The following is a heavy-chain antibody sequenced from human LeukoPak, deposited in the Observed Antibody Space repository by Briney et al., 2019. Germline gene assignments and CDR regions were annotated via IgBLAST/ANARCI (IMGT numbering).Heavy chain of an antibody. D-gene: IGHD3-3*01. CDR1: GFTFGDYA. Sequence: SGGSLRLSCTASGFTFGDYAMSWVRQAPGKGLEWVGFIRTKGYGGTTEYAASVKGRFTISRDDSKSIAYLQMNSLTTEDTAVYYCTRDKPGANVFWNAYTDGGQGTLVTVSS. V-gene: IGHV3-49*04. CDR3: TRDKPGANVFWNAYTD. J-gene: IGHJ4*02. CDR2: IRTKGYGGTT.